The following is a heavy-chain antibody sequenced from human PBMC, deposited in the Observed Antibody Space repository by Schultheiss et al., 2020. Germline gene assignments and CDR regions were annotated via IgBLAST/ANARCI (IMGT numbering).Heavy chain of an antibody. D-gene: IGHD2/OR15-2a*01. Sequence: GESLKISCASSGFTFNKHWMHWVRQAEGRGLEWVARINSDGNNTEYADSVKGRFTISRDNAKNTLFVQMKSLSVEDTAMYYCAREDYGNSGYFDLWGRGTLVTVSS. CDR3: AREDYGNSGYFDL. CDR1: GFTFNKHW. V-gene: IGHV3-74*01. J-gene: IGHJ2*01. CDR2: INSDGNNT.